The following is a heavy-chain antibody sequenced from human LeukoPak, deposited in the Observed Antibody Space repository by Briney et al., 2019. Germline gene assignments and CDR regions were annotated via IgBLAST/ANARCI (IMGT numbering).Heavy chain of an antibody. Sequence: PSETLSLTCTVSDGSISSYFWSWIRQPPGKGLEWIGYIYYSGSTNYNPSLKSRVTISLDTSKNQFSLKLSSVTAADTAVYYCARDQEYSGSYYRYFDSWGQGTLVTVSS. J-gene: IGHJ4*02. CDR1: DGSISSYF. CDR2: IYYSGST. D-gene: IGHD1-26*01. V-gene: IGHV4-59*01. CDR3: ARDQEYSGSYYRYFDS.